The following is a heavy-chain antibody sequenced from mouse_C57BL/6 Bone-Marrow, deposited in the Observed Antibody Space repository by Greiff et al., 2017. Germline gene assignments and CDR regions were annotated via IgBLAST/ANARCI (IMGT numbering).Heavy chain of an antibody. Sequence: DVMLVESGGGLVKPGGSLKLSCAASGFTFSSYAMSWVRQTPEKRLEWVATISDGGSYTYYPDNVKGRFTISRDNAKNNLYLQMSHLKSEDTAMYYCARGEWRFFAYWGQGTLVTVSA. CDR3: ARGEWRFFAY. V-gene: IGHV5-4*03. CDR1: GFTFSSYA. J-gene: IGHJ3*01. D-gene: IGHD1-3*01. CDR2: ISDGGSYT.